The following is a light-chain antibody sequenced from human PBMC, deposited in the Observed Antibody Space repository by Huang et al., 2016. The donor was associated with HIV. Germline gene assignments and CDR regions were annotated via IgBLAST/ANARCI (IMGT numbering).Light chain of an antibody. J-gene: IGKJ4*01. CDR3: QQFNNWPPA. Sequence: ETLMTQFPATLSGAPGERATLSCRASQNVRNNLAWYQRKPGQAPGRRFYEASSRATGVPGRFSASGAGIGFTLTISSLQSEDFAVYYCQQFNNWPPAFGGGTTVEI. CDR1: QNVRNN. V-gene: IGKV3-15*01. CDR2: EAS.